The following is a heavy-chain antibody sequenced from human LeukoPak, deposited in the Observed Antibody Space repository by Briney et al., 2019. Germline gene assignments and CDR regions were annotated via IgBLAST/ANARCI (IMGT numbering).Heavy chain of an antibody. D-gene: IGHD3-3*01. CDR2: ISGSGGST. J-gene: IGHJ3*02. V-gene: IGHV3-23*01. Sequence: GGSLRLSCAASGFTFSSYAMSWVRQAPGKGLEWVSTISGSGGSTYYADSVKGRFTISRDNSKNTLYLQVNSLRAEDTAVYYCAKSRYDFWSEDSFDIWGQGTMVTVSS. CDR3: AKSRYDFWSEDSFDI. CDR1: GFTFSSYA.